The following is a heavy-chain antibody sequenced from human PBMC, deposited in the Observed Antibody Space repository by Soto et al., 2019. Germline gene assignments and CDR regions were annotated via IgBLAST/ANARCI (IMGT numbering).Heavy chain of an antibody. Sequence: WTWIRQHPGKGLEWIGYIYDSGSTYYNPSLKSRVAISVDTSKNQFSLKLSSVTAADTGVYYCARAEPVATYYFDYWGQGALVTDSS. J-gene: IGHJ4*02. CDR2: IYDSGST. CDR3: ARAEPVATYYFDY. D-gene: IGHD2-2*01. V-gene: IGHV4-31*02.